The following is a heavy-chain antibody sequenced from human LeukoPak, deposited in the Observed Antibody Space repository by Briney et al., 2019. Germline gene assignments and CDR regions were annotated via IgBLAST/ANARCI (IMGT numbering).Heavy chain of an antibody. CDR3: ARGAAGSNELVPVHPYSWFDP. CDR2: ISAYNGNT. J-gene: IGHJ5*02. V-gene: IGHV1-18*01. D-gene: IGHD6-6*01. CDR1: GYTFTSYG. Sequence: ASVKVSCKASGYTFTSYGISWVRQAPGQGLEWMGWISAYNGNTNYAQKLQGRVTMTTDTSTSTAYMELRSLRADDTAVYYCARGAAGSNELVPVHPYSWFDPWGQGTLVTVSS.